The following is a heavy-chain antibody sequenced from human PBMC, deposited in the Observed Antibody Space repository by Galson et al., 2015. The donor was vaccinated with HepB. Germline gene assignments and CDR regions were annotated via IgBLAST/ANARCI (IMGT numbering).Heavy chain of an antibody. Sequence: SLRLSCAASGFTFTNFVMHWVRQTPGKGLEWVAVVSFDGNSKYYADSVKGRFTISRDSSKNTLYLQMNSLRSDDTAVYYCAREGTPLGFVEWFFLYWGQGTLVTVSS. V-gene: IGHV3-30-3*01. CDR1: GFTFTNFV. J-gene: IGHJ4*02. CDR3: AREGTPLGFVEWFFLY. D-gene: IGHD3-3*01. CDR2: VSFDGNSK.